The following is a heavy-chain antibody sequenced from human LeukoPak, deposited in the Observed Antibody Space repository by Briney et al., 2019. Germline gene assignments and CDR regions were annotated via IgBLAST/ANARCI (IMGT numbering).Heavy chain of an antibody. V-gene: IGHV1-18*01. CDR1: GHMFPSYG. J-gene: IGHJ6*03. Sequence: GASVKVSCKASGHMFPSYGITWVRQAPGQGLEWMGWISAYNVHTNYAQKLQGRVTMTTDTSTSTAYMELRSLRSDDTAVYYCARGSGGYCSSTSCDYYYYMDVWGKGTTVTVSS. CDR3: ARGSGGYCSSTSCDYYYYMDV. D-gene: IGHD2-2*01. CDR2: ISAYNVHT.